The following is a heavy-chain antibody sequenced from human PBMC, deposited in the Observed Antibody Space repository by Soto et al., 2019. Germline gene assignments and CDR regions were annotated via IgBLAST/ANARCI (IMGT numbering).Heavy chain of an antibody. J-gene: IGHJ4*02. Sequence: GPTLVNPTQTLTLTCTFSGFSLTINDVGVGWIRQPPGKALEWLALIYWDDDKRYSPSLKSRLTITKDTSKNQVVLRMTNMDPVDTATYYCAHSRYSRSSFDYWGQGTLVTVSS. D-gene: IGHD6-6*01. CDR2: IYWDDDK. V-gene: IGHV2-5*02. CDR1: GFSLTINDVG. CDR3: AHSRYSRSSFDY.